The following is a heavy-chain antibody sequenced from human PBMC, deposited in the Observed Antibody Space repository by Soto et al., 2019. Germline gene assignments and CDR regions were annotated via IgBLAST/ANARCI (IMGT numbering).Heavy chain of an antibody. Sequence: SATLSLTCAVYGGSFSGYYWSWIRQPPGKGLEWIGEINHSGSTNYNPSLKSRVTISVDTSKNQFSLKLSSVTAADTAVYYCARGRNSGYVYYYYYMDVWGKGTTVTVSS. J-gene: IGHJ6*03. V-gene: IGHV4-34*01. CDR3: ARGRNSGYVYYYYYMDV. D-gene: IGHD5-12*01. CDR1: GGSFSGYY. CDR2: INHSGST.